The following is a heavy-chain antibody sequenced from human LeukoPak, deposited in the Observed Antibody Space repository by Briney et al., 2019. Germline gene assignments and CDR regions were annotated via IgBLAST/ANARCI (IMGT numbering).Heavy chain of an antibody. CDR1: GGSFSGYY. D-gene: IGHD6-25*01. J-gene: IGHJ3*02. V-gene: IGHV4-34*01. Sequence: SETLCLTCAVYGGSFSGYYWSWIRQPPGKGLEWIGEINHSGSTNYNPSLKSRVTISVDTSKNQFSLKLSSVTAADTAVYYCARRLDAFDIWGQGTMVTVSS. CDR2: INHSGST. CDR3: ARRLDAFDI.